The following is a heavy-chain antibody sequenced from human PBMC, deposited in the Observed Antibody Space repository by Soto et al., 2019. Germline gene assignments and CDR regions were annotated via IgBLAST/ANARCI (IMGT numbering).Heavy chain of an antibody. J-gene: IGHJ4*02. D-gene: IGHD3-10*01. CDR1: GGSISSSSYY. CDR3: ARRGSGSYSDY. V-gene: IGHV4-39*01. Sequence: PSETLSLTCTVSGGSISSSSYYWGWIRQPPGKGPEWIGSIYYSGSTYYNPSLKSRVTMSVDTSKNQFSLKLSSVTAADTAVYYCARRGSGSYSDYWGQGTLVTVPS. CDR2: IYYSGST.